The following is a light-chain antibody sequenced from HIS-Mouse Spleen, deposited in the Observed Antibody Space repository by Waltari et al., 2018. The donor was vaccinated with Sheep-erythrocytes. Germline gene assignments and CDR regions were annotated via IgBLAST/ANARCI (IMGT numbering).Light chain of an antibody. CDR1: SLRSYY. Sequence: SSELTQAPAVSVALGQPVRITCQGASLRSYYASWYKQKPGQAPVLVIYGKNNRPSGIPDRFSGSSSGNTASLTITGAQAEDEADYYCNSRDSSGNRVFGGGTKLTVL. V-gene: IGLV3-19*01. CDR3: NSRDSSGNRV. CDR2: GKN. J-gene: IGLJ2*01.